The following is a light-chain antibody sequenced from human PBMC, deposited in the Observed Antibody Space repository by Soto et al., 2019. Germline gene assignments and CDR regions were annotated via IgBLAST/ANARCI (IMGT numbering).Light chain of an antibody. Sequence: QSALTQPASVSGSPGQSITISCTGTRSDVGGYHYVCWYQHHPGKAPKLMIYDVSNRPSGVSNRFSGSKSGNTASLTISGLQAEDEADYYCSSYSSSSTIVLFGGGTKLTVL. J-gene: IGLJ2*01. CDR1: RSDVGGYHY. V-gene: IGLV2-14*03. CDR2: DVS. CDR3: SSYSSSSTIVL.